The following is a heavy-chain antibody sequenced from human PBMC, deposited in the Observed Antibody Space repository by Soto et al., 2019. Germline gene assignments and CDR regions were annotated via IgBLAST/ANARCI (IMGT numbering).Heavy chain of an antibody. V-gene: IGHV3-23*01. J-gene: IGHJ4*02. CDR1: GFTFSSYA. CDR3: AKNANYDYVWGSYRIDY. Sequence: GSLRLSCVASGFTFSSYAMSWVRQAPGKGLEWVSSISGGGGSTYYADSVKGRFTISRDNSKNTLYLQMNSLRAEDTAVYHCAKNANYDYVWGSYRIDYWGQGTRVTVSS. CDR2: ISGGGGST. D-gene: IGHD3-16*02.